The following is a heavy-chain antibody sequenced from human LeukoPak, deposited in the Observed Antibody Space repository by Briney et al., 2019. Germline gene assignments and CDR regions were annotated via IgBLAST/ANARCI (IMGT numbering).Heavy chain of an antibody. CDR3: AKGRANWGSAEGGGYFDY. CDR2: ISWDSNTI. D-gene: IGHD7-27*01. CDR1: GLSLDYDA. Sequence: PGGSLRLSCAASGLSLDYDAMHWVRQAPGKGLEWVSGISWDSNTIDYVDSVRGRFTISRDNAKNTLSLQMNNLRVEDTALYYCAKGRANWGSAEGGGYFDYWGQGTLVTVSS. J-gene: IGHJ4*02. V-gene: IGHV3-9*01.